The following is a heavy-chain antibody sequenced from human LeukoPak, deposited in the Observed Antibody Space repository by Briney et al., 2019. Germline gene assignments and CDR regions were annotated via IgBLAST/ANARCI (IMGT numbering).Heavy chain of an antibody. V-gene: IGHV4-38-2*02. CDR2: IYHSGST. CDR3: ARSKGTGIQLWFSY. D-gene: IGHD5-18*01. Sequence: SETLSLTCTVSGYSISSGYYWGWIRQPPGQGLEWIGIIYHSGSTYYNPSLKSRVTISVDTSKNQFSLKLTSVTAADTAVYYCARSKGTGIQLWFSYWGQGTLVTVSS. J-gene: IGHJ4*02. CDR1: GYSISSGYY.